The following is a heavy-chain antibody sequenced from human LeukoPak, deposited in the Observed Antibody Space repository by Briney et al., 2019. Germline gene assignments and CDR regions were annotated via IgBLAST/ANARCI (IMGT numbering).Heavy chain of an antibody. CDR3: VRYWAEKIGSIFEGVFDI. D-gene: IGHD2-15*01. J-gene: IGHJ3*02. Sequence: PGGSLRLSCAASGFTFSDYYMSWIRQAPGKGLEWVSYISSSGSTIYYADSVKGRFSISRDNSNSSLSLHMNSLRTEDTAVYFCVRYWAEKIGSIFEGVFDILGQGTMVTVAS. V-gene: IGHV3-11*04. CDR1: GFTFSDYY. CDR2: ISSSGSTI.